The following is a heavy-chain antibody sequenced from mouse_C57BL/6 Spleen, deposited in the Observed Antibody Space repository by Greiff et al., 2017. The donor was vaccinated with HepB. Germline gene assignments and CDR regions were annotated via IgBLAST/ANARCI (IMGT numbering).Heavy chain of an antibody. Sequence: VQLQQPGAELVMPGASVKLSCKASGYTFTSYWMHWVKQRPGQGLEWIGEIDPSNSYTNYNQKFKGKSTLTVDKSSSTAYMQLSSLTSEDSAVYYCARSPTGAYWGQGTLVTVSA. CDR3: ARSPTGAY. CDR2: IDPSNSYT. J-gene: IGHJ3*01. CDR1: GYTFTSYW. V-gene: IGHV1-69*01. D-gene: IGHD1-1*01.